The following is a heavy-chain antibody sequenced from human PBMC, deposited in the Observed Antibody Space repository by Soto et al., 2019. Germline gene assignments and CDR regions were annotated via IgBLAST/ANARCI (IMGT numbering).Heavy chain of an antibody. D-gene: IGHD2-15*01. CDR1: GFTFSDYF. CDR3: ARDSGRCYSGFDS. CDR2: ISSSGTTI. Sequence: QVQLVESGGGLVKPGGSLRLSCAASGFTFSDYFMTWIRQAPGKGLEWVSYISSSGTTIFYADSVQGRFTISRDNAKKSLYLEINSLRAEDTAVYYCARDSGRCYSGFDSWGQGTLVTVSS. V-gene: IGHV3-11*01. J-gene: IGHJ4*02.